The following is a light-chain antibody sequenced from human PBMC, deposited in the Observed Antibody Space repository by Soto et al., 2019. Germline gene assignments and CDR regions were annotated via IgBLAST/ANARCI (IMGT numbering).Light chain of an antibody. CDR1: SSNIGSNY. J-gene: IGLJ3*02. V-gene: IGLV1-47*01. Sequence: QSVLTQPPPASGTPGQRVTISCSGSSSNIGSNYVYWYQQLPGTAPKLLIYRNNQRPSGVPDRFSGSKSGTSASLAISGLRSEDEADYYCAAWDDSLSGPNWVFGGGTKLTVL. CDR2: RNN. CDR3: AAWDDSLSGPNWV.